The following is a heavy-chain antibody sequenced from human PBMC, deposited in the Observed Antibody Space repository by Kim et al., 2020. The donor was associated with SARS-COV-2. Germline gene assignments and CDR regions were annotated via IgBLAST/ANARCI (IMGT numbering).Heavy chain of an antibody. CDR1: GGSISSYY. CDR3: ARSYGSGTFLGGDAFDI. V-gene: IGHV4-4*07. Sequence: SETLSLTCTVSGGSISSYYWSWIRQPAGKGLEWIGRIYTSGSTNYNPSLKSRVTMSVDTSKNQFSLKLSSVTAADTAVYYCARSYGSGTFLGGDAFDIWGQGTMVTVSS. D-gene: IGHD3-10*01. CDR2: IYTSGST. J-gene: IGHJ3*02.